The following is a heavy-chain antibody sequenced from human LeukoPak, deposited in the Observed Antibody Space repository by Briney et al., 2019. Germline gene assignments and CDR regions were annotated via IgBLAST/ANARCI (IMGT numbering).Heavy chain of an antibody. CDR2: IYYSGST. V-gene: IGHV4-59*01. CDR3: ARRSGYDSLDY. J-gene: IGHJ4*02. D-gene: IGHD5-12*01. Sequence: PSETLSLTCTVSGGSISSYYWSWIRQPPGKGLEWIGYIYYSGSTNYNPSLKSRVTISVDTSKNQFSLKLSSVTAADTAVYYCARRSGYDSLDYWGQGTLVAVSS. CDR1: GGSISSYY.